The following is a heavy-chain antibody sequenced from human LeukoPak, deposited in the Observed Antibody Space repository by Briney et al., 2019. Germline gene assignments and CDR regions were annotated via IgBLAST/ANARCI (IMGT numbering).Heavy chain of an antibody. J-gene: IGHJ4*02. CDR2: ISWNSGSI. CDR1: GFTFDDYA. Sequence: GGSLRLSCAASGFTFDDYAMHWVRHAPGKGLEWVSGISWNSGSIGYADSVKGRFTISRDNAKNSLYLQMNSLRAEDTALYYCAKDMSYDSSGYFDYWGQGTLVTVSS. D-gene: IGHD3-22*01. CDR3: AKDMSYDSSGYFDY. V-gene: IGHV3-9*01.